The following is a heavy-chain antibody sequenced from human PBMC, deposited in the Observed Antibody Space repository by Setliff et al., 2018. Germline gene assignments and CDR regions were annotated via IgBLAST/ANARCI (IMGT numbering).Heavy chain of an antibody. CDR1: GESFSGYF. V-gene: IGHV4-4*07. CDR2: IFTRGST. D-gene: IGHD6-13*01. Sequence: PSEILSLTCAVYGESFSGYFWSWIRQPAGKALEWIGHIFTRGSTNYNPSLKSRVTISLDTSKNQFSLKLSSVTAADTAVYYCARDPASPAAAGGWFDPWGQGTLVTVSS. CDR3: ARDPASPAAAGGWFDP. J-gene: IGHJ5*02.